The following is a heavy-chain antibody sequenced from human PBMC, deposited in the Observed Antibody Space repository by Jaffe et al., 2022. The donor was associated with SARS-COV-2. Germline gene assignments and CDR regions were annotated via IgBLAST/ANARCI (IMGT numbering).Heavy chain of an antibody. CDR1: GFTFSSYW. CDR3: ARGQQQLVPYYYYYYMDV. D-gene: IGHD6-13*01. Sequence: EVQLVESGGGLVQPGGSLRLSCAASGFTFSSYWMHWVRQAPGKGLVWVSRINSDGSSTSYADSVKGRFTISRDNAKNTLYLQMNSLRAEDTAVYYCARGQQQLVPYYYYYYMDVWGKGTTVTVSS. CDR2: INSDGSST. J-gene: IGHJ6*03. V-gene: IGHV3-74*01.